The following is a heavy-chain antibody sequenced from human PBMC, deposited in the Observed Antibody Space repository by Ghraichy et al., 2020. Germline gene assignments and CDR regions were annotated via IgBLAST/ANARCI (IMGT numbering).Heavy chain of an antibody. CDR1: GFTFSSYG. D-gene: IGHD5-18*01. J-gene: IGHJ4*02. CDR2: IWYDGSNK. V-gene: IGHV3-33*01. CDR3: ARGPWSGQYSYGYPNDFDY. Sequence: GGSLRLSYAASGFTFSSYGMHWVRQAPGKGLEWVALIWYDGSNKYYADSVKGRITISRDNSRNTLYLQMNSLRAEDTAVYYCARGPWSGQYSYGYPNDFDYWGQGTLVTVSS.